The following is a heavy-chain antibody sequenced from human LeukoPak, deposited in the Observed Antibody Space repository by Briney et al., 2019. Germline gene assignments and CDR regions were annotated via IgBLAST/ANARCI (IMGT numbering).Heavy chain of an antibody. Sequence: PGGSLRLSCTTSGFNFGAYAMSWVRQAPGKGLEWVGFIRSKAYGGTTEYVASVKGRFTISRDDSKSIAYLQMNSLKIEDTAVYYCIGEGAVDYWGQGSLVTVSS. V-gene: IGHV3-49*04. J-gene: IGHJ4*02. D-gene: IGHD1-26*01. CDR3: IGEGAVDY. CDR1: GFNFGAYA. CDR2: IRSKAYGGTT.